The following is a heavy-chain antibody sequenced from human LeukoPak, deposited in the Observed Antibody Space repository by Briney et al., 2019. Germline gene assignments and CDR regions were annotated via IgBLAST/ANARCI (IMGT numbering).Heavy chain of an antibody. CDR3: ASSPHTAMVSYFDY. CDR2: IYYSGST. CDR1: GGSISSGGYY. Sequence: SETLSLTCTVSGGSISSGGYYWSWIRQHPGKGLEWIRYIYYSGSTYYNPSLKSRVTISVDTSKNQFSLKLSSVTAADTAVYYCASSPHTAMVSYFDYWGQGTLVTVSS. J-gene: IGHJ4*02. V-gene: IGHV4-31*03. D-gene: IGHD5-18*01.